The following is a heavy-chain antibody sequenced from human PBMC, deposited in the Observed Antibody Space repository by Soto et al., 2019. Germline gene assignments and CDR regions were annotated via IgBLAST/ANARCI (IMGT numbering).Heavy chain of an antibody. CDR2: ISYDGSNK. V-gene: IGHV3-30-3*01. CDR1: GFTFSSYA. D-gene: IGHD1-26*01. CDR3: ARGINWELLHTQPQDY. Sequence: PGGSLRLSCAASGFTFSSYAMHWVRQAPGKGLEWVAVISYDGSNKYYADSVKGRFTISRDNSKNTLYLQMNSLRAEDTAVYYCARGINWELLHTQPQDYWGQG. J-gene: IGHJ4*02.